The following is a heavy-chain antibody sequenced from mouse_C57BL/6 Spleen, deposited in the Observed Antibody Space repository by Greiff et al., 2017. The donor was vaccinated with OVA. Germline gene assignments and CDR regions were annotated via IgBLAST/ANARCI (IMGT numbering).Heavy chain of an antibody. V-gene: IGHV5-6*02. CDR3: ARRGSGYDAWFAY. CDR2: ISSGGSYT. J-gene: IGHJ3*01. CDR1: GFTFSSYG. Sequence: EVKLVESGGDLVKPGGSLKLSCAASGFTFSSYGMSWVRQTPDKRLEWVATISSGGSYTYYPDSVKGRFTISRDNAKNTLYLQMSSLKSEDTAMYYCARRGSGYDAWFAYWGQGTLVTVSA. D-gene: IGHD3-2*02.